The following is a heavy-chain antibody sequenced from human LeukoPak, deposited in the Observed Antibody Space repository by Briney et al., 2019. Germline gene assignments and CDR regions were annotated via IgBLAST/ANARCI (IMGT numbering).Heavy chain of an antibody. CDR2: IYSGGST. D-gene: IGHD3-22*01. CDR3: GSEKYYYDSSGYDYYFDY. CDR1: GFTFSSYG. J-gene: IGHJ4*02. V-gene: IGHV3-NL1*01. Sequence: GGSLRLSCAASGFTFSSYGMHWVRQAPGKGLEWVSVIYSGGSTYYADSVKGRFTISRDNSKNTLYLQMNSLRAEDTAVYYCGSEKYYYDSSGYDYYFDYWGQGTLVTVSS.